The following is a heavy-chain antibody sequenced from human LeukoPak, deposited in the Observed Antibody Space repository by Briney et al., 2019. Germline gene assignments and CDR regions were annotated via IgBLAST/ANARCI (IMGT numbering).Heavy chain of an antibody. CDR2: INHSGST. Sequence: PSETLSLTCAVYGASFSGYYWSWIRQPPGKGLEWIGEINHSGSTNYNPSLKSQVTISVDTSKNQFSLKLSSVTAADTAVYYCARGGPARWFDPWGQGTLVTVSS. CDR3: ARGGPARWFDP. J-gene: IGHJ5*02. CDR1: GASFSGYY. V-gene: IGHV4-34*01.